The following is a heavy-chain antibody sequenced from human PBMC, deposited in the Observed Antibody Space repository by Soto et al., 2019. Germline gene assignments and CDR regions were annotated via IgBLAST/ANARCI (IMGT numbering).Heavy chain of an antibody. V-gene: IGHV3-23*01. CDR1: GLTVGTYA. CDR3: ATAWEQRH. Sequence: EVVLLESGGGLVQPGESLRLSCVASGLTVGTYAMSWVRQAPGKGLEWVSGISATADTTYYAGSVEGRFTMSRDKSKNMVYLQMDSLRAEDTALYYCATAWEQRHWGQGTLVTVSS. D-gene: IGHD1-26*01. CDR2: ISATADTT. J-gene: IGHJ4*02.